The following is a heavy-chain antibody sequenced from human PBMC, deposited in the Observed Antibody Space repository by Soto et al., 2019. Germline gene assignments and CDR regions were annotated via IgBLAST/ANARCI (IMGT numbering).Heavy chain of an antibody. V-gene: IGHV4-30-2*01. CDR1: GGSISSGGYS. CDR2: MYHSVST. CDR3: ARVPDY. Sequence: QLQLQESGSGLVKPTQTLSLTCSVSGGSISSGGYSWRWILQPPGKGLEWIGYMYHSVSTYYNPPLKSRVTITIDRSKNQFSLQLSSVAGADTAVYYSARVPDYCGQGILVTVSS. J-gene: IGHJ4*02. D-gene: IGHD2-2*01.